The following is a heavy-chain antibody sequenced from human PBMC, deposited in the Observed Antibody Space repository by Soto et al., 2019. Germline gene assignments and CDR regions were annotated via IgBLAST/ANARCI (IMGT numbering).Heavy chain of an antibody. CDR2: IYHSGST. V-gene: IGHV4-30-2*01. CDR3: ARVPGP. J-gene: IGHJ5*02. CDR1: GGSIGSGGYS. Sequence: SETLSLTCAVSGGSIGSGGYSWSWIRQPPGKGLEWIGYIYHSGSTYYNPSLKSRVTISVDRSKNQFSLKLSSVTVADTAVYYCARVPGPWGQGTLVTVSS.